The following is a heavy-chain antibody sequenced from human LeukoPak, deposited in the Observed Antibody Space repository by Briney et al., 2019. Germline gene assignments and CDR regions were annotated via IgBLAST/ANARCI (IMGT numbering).Heavy chain of an antibody. V-gene: IGHV3-30-3*01. CDR3: ATTFAPIDIVRATTPDY. Sequence: GGSLPHSYCACWFNFSIFPVLDLGQAPGKGLEWVAVISYDGSNKYYADSVKGRFTISRDNSKNTLYLQMNSLRASDTAAYSCATTFAPIDIVRATTPDYWGQGTLVTVSS. CDR1: WFNFSIFP. J-gene: IGHJ4*02. D-gene: IGHD1-26*01. CDR2: ISYDGSNK.